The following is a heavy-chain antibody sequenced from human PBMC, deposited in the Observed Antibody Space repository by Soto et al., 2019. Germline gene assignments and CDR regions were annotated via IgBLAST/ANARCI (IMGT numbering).Heavy chain of an antibody. Sequence: GGSLRLSCAASGFTFSSHSMNWVRQAPGKGLEWVSSISSSSSYIYYADTVKGRFTISRDNAKNSLYLQMNRLRAADRAVYYFAWGGAARRAPSMDVWGQGTTVTVSS. V-gene: IGHV3-21*04. CDR2: ISSSSSYI. J-gene: IGHJ6*02. CDR1: GFTFSSHS. D-gene: IGHD3-16*01. CDR3: AWGGAARRAPSMDV.